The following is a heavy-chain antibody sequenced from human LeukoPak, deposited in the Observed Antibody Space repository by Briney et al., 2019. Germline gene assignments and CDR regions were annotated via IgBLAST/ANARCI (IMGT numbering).Heavy chain of an antibody. J-gene: IGHJ4*02. V-gene: IGHV3-9*01. CDR2: ISWNSGSI. Sequence: GGSLRLSCAASGFTFDDYAMHWVRQAPGKGLEWVSGISWNSGSIGYADSVKGRFTISRDNAKNSLYLQMNSLRAEDTALYYCAKDKGIAVLVGAYGGYYFDYWGQGTLVTVSS. CDR1: GFTFDDYA. D-gene: IGHD6-19*01. CDR3: AKDKGIAVLVGAYGGYYFDY.